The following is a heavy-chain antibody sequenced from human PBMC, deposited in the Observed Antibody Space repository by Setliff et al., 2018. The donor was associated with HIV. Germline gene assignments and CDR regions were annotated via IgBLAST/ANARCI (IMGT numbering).Heavy chain of an antibody. CDR2: INPNSGDT. J-gene: IGHJ6*03. V-gene: IGHV1-2*02. D-gene: IGHD7-27*01. Sequence: ASVKVSCKASGYSFSDDYMHWVRQAPGQGLEWMGWINPNSGDTNYAQKFQGRVTMTRDTSISTVYMELSRLISDDTAVYYCVSDRTHQNWGSRGYYYMDVWGKGTTVTVSS. CDR1: GYSFSDDY. CDR3: VSDRTHQNWGSRGYYYMDV.